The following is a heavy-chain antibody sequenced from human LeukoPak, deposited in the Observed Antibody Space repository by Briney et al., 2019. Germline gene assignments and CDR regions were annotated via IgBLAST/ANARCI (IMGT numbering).Heavy chain of an antibody. D-gene: IGHD2-2*01. J-gene: IGHJ4*02. CDR1: GYSISSGYY. CDR2: IYHSGST. Sequence: PSETLSLTCTVSGYSISSGYYWGWIRQPPGKGLEWIGSIYHSGSTYYNPSLKSRVTTSVDTSKNQFSLKLSSVTAADTAVYYCARDLFEWGDIVVVPALDYWGQGTLVTVSS. V-gene: IGHV4-38-2*02. CDR3: ARDLFEWGDIVVVPALDY.